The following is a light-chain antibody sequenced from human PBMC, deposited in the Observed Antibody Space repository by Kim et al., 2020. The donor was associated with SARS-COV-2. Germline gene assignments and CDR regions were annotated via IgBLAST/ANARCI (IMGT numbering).Light chain of an antibody. CDR3: AAWDDSLSGRV. CDR1: STNIEFNY. CDR2: RNN. Sequence: ELTQPPSASGTPGQRVIISCSGSSTNIEFNYVYWYQQVPGTAPKVLIYRNNERPSGVPDRSSGSKSGTSASLAISGLRSEDEADYYCAAWDDSLSGRVFGGGTQLTVL. V-gene: IGLV1-47*01. J-gene: IGLJ3*02.